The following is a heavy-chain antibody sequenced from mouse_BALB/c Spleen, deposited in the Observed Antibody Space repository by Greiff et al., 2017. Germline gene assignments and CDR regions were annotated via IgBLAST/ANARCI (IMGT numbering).Heavy chain of an antibody. Sequence: QVHVKQSGAELVRPGTSVKVSCKASGYAFTNYLIEWVKQRPGQGLEWIGVINPGSGGTNYNEKFKGKATLTADKSSSTAYMQLSSLTSDDSAVYFCARSRGEITEGFAYWGQGTLVTVSA. V-gene: IGHV1-54*01. CDR2: INPGSGGT. D-gene: IGHD2-4*01. CDR1: GYAFTNYL. CDR3: ARSRGEITEGFAY. J-gene: IGHJ3*01.